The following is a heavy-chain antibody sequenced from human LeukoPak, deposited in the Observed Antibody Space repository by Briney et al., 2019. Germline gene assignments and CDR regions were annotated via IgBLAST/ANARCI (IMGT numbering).Heavy chain of an antibody. CDR3: AKNGGSQCYSHLDS. CDR1: GFHFCSYA. D-gene: IGHD2-15*01. V-gene: IGHV3-23*01. Sequence: GSLRLFFGASGFHFCSYAMSWVRQAPGKGLEWVPGTSGSGGSTYYAGSVKGRFTISRDNSKNTLYLQMNSLRVEDTAVYYCAKNGGSQCYSHLDSWGQGTLVTVSS. CDR2: TSGSGGST. J-gene: IGHJ4*02.